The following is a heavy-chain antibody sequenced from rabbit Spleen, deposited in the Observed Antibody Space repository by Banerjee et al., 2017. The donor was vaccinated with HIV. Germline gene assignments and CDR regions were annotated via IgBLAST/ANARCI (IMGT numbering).Heavy chain of an antibody. D-gene: IGHD1-1*01. CDR1: GFSFSDRDM. CDR2: INIVTGKS. J-gene: IGHJ4*01. Sequence: QEQLVESGGGLVKPEGSLTLTCKASGFSFSDRDMMCWVRQAPGKGLEWIACINIVTGKSVYASWAKGRIIMSRTSSTTVTLQMTSLTVADTATYFCARDLVAIIGWNFNLWGQGTLVTVS. V-gene: IGHV1S45*01. CDR3: ARDLVAIIGWNFNL.